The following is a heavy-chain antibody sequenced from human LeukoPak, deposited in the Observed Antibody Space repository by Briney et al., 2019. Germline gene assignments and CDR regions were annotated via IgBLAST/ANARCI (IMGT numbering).Heavy chain of an antibody. CDR3: ARDLITRWRDAFDI. J-gene: IGHJ3*02. CDR2: IYYSGST. CDR1: GGSVSRGSYY. D-gene: IGHD3-16*01. V-gene: IGHV4-61*01. Sequence: SETLSLTCTVSGGSVSRGSYYWSWIRQPPGKGLEWIGYIYYSGSTNYNPSLKSRVTISVDTSKNQFSLKLTSVTAADTAVYYCARDLITRWRDAFDIWGQGTLVTVSS.